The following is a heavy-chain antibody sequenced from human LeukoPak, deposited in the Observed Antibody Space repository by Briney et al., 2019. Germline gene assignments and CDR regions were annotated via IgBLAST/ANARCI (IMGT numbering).Heavy chain of an antibody. V-gene: IGHV4-30-2*01. CDR1: GGSISSGGYY. J-gene: IGHJ5*02. Sequence: PSQTLSLTCSVSGGSISSGGYYWSWIRQPPGKGLEWIGYIYHSGSTYYNPSLKSRVTISVDRSKNQFSLKLSSVTAADTAVYYCARGGQYSSSWYVYWFDPWGQGTLVTVSS. CDR2: IYHSGST. D-gene: IGHD6-13*01. CDR3: ARGGQYSSSWYVYWFDP.